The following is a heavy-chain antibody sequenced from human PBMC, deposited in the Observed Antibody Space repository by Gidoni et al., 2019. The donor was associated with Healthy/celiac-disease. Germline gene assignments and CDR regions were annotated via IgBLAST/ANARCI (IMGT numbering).Heavy chain of an antibody. J-gene: IGHJ4*02. CDR1: GFTFDDYA. V-gene: IGHV3-9*01. Sequence: EVQLVESGGGLVQPGRSLRLSCAASGFTFDDYAMHWVRQAPGKGLEWVAGISWNSGSIGYADSVKGRFTISRDNAKNSLYLQMNSLRAEDTALYYCAPRTGEDFDYWGQGTLVTVSS. D-gene: IGHD7-27*01. CDR3: APRTGEDFDY. CDR2: ISWNSGSI.